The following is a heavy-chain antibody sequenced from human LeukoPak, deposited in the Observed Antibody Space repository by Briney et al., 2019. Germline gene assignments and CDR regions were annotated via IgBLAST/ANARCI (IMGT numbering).Heavy chain of an antibody. D-gene: IGHD3-22*01. CDR1: GGSISSYY. CDR3: ARPTYDSSDYEYFQH. CDR2: IYYSGST. Sequence: PSETLSLTCTVSGGSISSYYWSWIRQPPGKGLEWIGYIYYSGSTNYNPSLKGRVTISVDTSKNQFSLKLSSVTAADTAVYYCARPTYDSSDYEYFQHWGQGTLVTVSS. V-gene: IGHV4-59*01. J-gene: IGHJ1*01.